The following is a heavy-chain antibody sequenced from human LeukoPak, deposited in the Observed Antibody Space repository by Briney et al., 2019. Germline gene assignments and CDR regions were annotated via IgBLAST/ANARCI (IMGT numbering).Heavy chain of an antibody. J-gene: IGHJ4*01. CDR3: ARDRDDNGDCQDY. Sequence: GGSLRLSCAASGFIFDDYAMHWVRQAPGKGLEWVSGLSWNNGTIGYADSVKGRFTISRDNAKNSLYLQMNSLRAEDTAVYYCARDRDDNGDCQDYWXXXTLVAVSS. CDR1: GFIFDDYA. D-gene: IGHD4-17*01. V-gene: IGHV3-9*01. CDR2: LSWNNGTI.